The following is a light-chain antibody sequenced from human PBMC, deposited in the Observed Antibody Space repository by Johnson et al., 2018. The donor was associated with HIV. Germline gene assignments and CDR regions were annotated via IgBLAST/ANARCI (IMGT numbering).Light chain of an antibody. J-gene: IGLJ1*01. CDR3: GTWDSSLSSYV. CDR2: ENN. CDR1: SSNIGKNY. Sequence: HSVLTQPPSVSAAPGQKVIISCSGSSSNIGKNYVSWYQQVPGTAPKLLIYENNKRPSGIPDRFSGSKSGTSATLGITGLQTGDEADYYCGTWDSSLSSYVFGTGTKVTVL. V-gene: IGLV1-51*02.